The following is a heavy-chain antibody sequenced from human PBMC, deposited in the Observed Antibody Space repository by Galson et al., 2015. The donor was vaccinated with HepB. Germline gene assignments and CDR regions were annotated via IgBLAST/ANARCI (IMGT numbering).Heavy chain of an antibody. V-gene: IGHV4-30-2*01. D-gene: IGHD2-15*01. J-gene: IGHJ4*02. Sequence: TLSLTCAVSGGSISSGGYSWSWIRQPPGKGLEWIGYIYHSGSTYYNPSLKSRVTISVDRSKNQFSLKLSSVTAADTAVYYCARGRCSGGSCYSFFDYWGQGTLVTVSS. CDR1: GGSISSGGYS. CDR3: ARGRCSGGSCYSFFDY. CDR2: IYHSGST.